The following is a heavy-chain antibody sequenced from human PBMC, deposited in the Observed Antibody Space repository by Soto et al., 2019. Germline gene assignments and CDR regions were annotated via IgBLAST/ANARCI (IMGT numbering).Heavy chain of an antibody. Sequence: VQLVESGGDLVKPGGCLRLSFAASGITFTNAWMSWVRQAPGKGLEWVGRIKNKADGGTTDYAAPVRGRFTISRDDSKNTLFLQMNSLETEDTAVYYCTTDPGDYEDFWGRGTLVTVSS. J-gene: IGHJ4*02. CDR3: TTDPGDYEDF. V-gene: IGHV3-15*01. CDR1: GITFTNAW. D-gene: IGHD4-17*01. CDR2: IKNKADGGTT.